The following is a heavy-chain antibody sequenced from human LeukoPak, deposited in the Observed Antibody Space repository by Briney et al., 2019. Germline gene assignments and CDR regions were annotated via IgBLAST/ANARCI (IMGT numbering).Heavy chain of an antibody. CDR2: ISSSGSTI. D-gene: IGHD3-16*01. Sequence: GGSLRLSCAASGFTFSDYYMSWIRQAAGKGLEWVPYISSSGSTIYYADSVKGRFTISRDNAKNSLYLQMNSLRAEDTAVYYCAKSWGEYYDYVWAGDYWGQGTLVTVSS. CDR1: GFTFSDYY. J-gene: IGHJ4*02. CDR3: AKSWGEYYDYVWAGDY. V-gene: IGHV3-11*04.